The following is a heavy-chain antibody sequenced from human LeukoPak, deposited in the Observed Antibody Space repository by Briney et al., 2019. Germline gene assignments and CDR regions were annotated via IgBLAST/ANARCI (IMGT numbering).Heavy chain of an antibody. Sequence: ASVKVSCKASGYTFTGYYMNWVRQAPGQGLEWVGWINPNSGSTDYAQKFQGRVTMTRDTSISTAYMELSRLRSDDTAVYYCARSTYSSGWYYYYYMDVWGKGTTVTISS. CDR1: GYTFTGYY. CDR3: ARSTYSSGWYYYYYMDV. J-gene: IGHJ6*03. V-gene: IGHV1-2*02. D-gene: IGHD6-19*01. CDR2: INPNSGST.